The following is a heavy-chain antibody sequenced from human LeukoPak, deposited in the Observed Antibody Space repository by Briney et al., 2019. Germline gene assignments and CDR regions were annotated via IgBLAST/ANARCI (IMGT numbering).Heavy chain of an antibody. Sequence: GGSLRLSCAASGFTFSSYGMHWVRQSPGKGLALVAVLSYDGSNKYYADSVKGRFTISRDNSKNTLSLQMNSLRREDTAVYYCAKDFTTWPRTPRYFDYWGQGNLVTVSS. CDR1: GFTFSSYG. J-gene: IGHJ4*02. V-gene: IGHV3-30*18. CDR2: LSYDGSNK. CDR3: AKDFTTWPRTPRYFDY. D-gene: IGHD2-2*01.